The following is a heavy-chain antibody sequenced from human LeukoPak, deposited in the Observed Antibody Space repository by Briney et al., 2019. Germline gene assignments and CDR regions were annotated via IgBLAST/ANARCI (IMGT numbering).Heavy chain of an antibody. CDR2: IYYSGST. D-gene: IGHD6-19*01. CDR1: GGSISSYY. V-gene: IGHV4-59*08. CDR3: ARGTGYSSGWPQTFDY. Sequence: PSETLSLTCTVSGGSISSYYWSWIRQPPGKRREWIGYIYYSGSTNYNPSLKSRVTISVDTSKNQFSLKLSSVTAADTAVYYCARGTGYSSGWPQTFDYWGQGTLVTVSS. J-gene: IGHJ4*02.